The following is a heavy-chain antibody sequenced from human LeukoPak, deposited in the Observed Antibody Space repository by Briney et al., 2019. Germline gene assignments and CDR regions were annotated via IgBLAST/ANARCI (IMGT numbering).Heavy chain of an antibody. D-gene: IGHD6-13*01. CDR1: GDSVRSYY. V-gene: IGHV4-59*02. J-gene: IGHJ6*02. CDR2: INDRGST. CDR3: VRGSRYGSGWFEDGLDF. Sequence: KSSETLSLTCTVSGDSVRSYYWSWIRQPPRQGLEWLGHINDRGSTNYNPSLQGRVTISIDTSKNQFSLKVNSVTAADTAVYYCVRGSRYGSGWFEDGLDFWGQGTTVTVSS.